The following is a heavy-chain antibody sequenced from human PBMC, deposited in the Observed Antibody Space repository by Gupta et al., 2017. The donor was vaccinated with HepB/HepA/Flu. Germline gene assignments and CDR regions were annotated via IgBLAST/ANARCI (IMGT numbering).Heavy chain of an antibody. J-gene: IGHJ4*02. Sequence: QEQLVESGGGVVQPGRSLRLSCADSGFTFNMYGMHWVRQAPGKGLEWVAVISYDGRNTYYGDSVKGRFTISRDNSKNTLFLQMNSLRTEDTAVYYCAKDRDDYNDPLHYWGQGTLVTVSS. V-gene: IGHV3-30*18. CDR3: AKDRDDYNDPLHY. D-gene: IGHD5-24*01. CDR1: GFTFNMYG. CDR2: ISYDGRNT.